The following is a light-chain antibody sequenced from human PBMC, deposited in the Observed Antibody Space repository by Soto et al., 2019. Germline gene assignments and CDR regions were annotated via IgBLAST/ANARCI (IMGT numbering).Light chain of an antibody. CDR2: DTS. CDR1: TGAVTSGHY. CDR3: LLSYSGAHVV. V-gene: IGLV7-46*01. J-gene: IGLJ2*01. Sequence: QAVVTQEPSLTVSPGGTVTLTCGSSTGAVTSGHYPYWFQQKPGQAPRTLIYDTSNKHSWTPARFSGSLLGGKAALTLSGAQPEDEAEYYCLLSYSGAHVVFGGGTKRTVL.